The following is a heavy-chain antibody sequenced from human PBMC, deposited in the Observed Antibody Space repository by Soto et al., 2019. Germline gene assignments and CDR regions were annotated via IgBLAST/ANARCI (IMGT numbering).Heavy chain of an antibody. CDR2: ISYDGSNK. CDR1: GFTFSSYA. D-gene: IGHD4-17*01. V-gene: IGHV3-30-3*01. CDR3: ARDGLLAGLYGVIDY. Sequence: QVQLVESGGGVVQPGRSLRLSCAASGFTFSSYAMHWVRQAPGKGLEWVAVISYDGSNKYYADSVKGRFTISRDNSKNTLYLQMNSLRAEDTAVYYCARDGLLAGLYGVIDYWGQGTLVTVSS. J-gene: IGHJ4*02.